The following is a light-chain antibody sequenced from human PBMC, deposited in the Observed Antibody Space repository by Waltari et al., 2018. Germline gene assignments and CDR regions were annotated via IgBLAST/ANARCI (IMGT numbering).Light chain of an antibody. CDR2: GNI. CDR1: SSNIGAGYD. CDR3: QSYDRSLSGVV. V-gene: IGLV1-40*01. Sequence: QSVLTQPPSVSGVLGQRVTISCTGSSSNIGAGYDVQWYHQLPGTAPKPLIYGNINRPSGVPDRFSASKPGTSASLAITGLQAEDEADYYCQSYDRSLSGVVFGGGTKLAVL. J-gene: IGLJ2*01.